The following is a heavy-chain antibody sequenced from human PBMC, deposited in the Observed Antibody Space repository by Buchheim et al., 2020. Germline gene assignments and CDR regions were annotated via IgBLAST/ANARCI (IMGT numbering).Heavy chain of an antibody. Sequence: QVQLQESGPGLVKPSETLSLTCDVSGDSISSNNWWTWVRQPPGKGLEWIGEIYHSGSTNFNPSLKSRVTLSMDRFKHQFSLKLNSMTAADTAVYYCSRDSGVAARGFDFWSQGTL. J-gene: IGHJ4*02. CDR1: GDSISSNNW. CDR2: IYHSGST. CDR3: SRDSGVAARGFDF. V-gene: IGHV4-4*02. D-gene: IGHD6-13*01.